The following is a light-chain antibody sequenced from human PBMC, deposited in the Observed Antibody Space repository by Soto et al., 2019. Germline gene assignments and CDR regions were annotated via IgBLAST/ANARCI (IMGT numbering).Light chain of an antibody. CDR1: SSDVGGYKD. CDR2: DVS. Sequence: QSVLTQPASVSGSPGQSITISCTGTSSDVGGYKDVSWYQQHPGKPPKLMIYDVSNRPSGVSNRFSGSKSGNTASLTISGLQAEDEDDYYCSSYAGSITPYVFGTGTKLTVL. J-gene: IGLJ1*01. CDR3: SSYAGSITPYV. V-gene: IGLV2-14*01.